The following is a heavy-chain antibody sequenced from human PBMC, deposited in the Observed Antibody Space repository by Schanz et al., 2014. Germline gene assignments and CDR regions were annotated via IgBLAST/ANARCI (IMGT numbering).Heavy chain of an antibody. CDR2: IFLNDGGT. Sequence: QVQLVQSGAEVKKPGASVKVYCKASGYTFTTYYLHWVRQAPGQGLEWLGTIFLNDGGTHSAEKFQGRIIMTRDTSTSTVYLDLSSLRSEDTAVYYCARERPRKGDFDYWGQGTLVTVSS. D-gene: IGHD1-26*01. CDR1: GYTFTTYY. V-gene: IGHV1-46*01. CDR3: ARERPRKGDFDY. J-gene: IGHJ4*02.